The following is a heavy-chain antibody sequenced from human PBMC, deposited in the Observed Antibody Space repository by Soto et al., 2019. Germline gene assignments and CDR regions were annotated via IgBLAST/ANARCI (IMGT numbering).Heavy chain of an antibody. CDR3: AREGGRYCTGGSCQVEY. V-gene: IGHV4-39*02. CDR2: IYYSGNT. J-gene: IGHJ4*02. D-gene: IGHD2-15*01. CDR1: GGSISSSSYY. Sequence: SETLSLTCTVSGGSISSSSYYWGWIRQPPGKGLEWIGSIYYSGNTYYTPSLKSRVTISVDTSKNQFSLKLSSVTAADTAVYYCAREGGRYCTGGSCQVEYWGQGTLVTVS.